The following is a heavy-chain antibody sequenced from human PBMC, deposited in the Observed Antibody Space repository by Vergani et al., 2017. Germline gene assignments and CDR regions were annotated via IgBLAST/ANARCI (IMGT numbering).Heavy chain of an antibody. CDR1: GASMSSVGYY. CDR2: ILGSGTA. CDR3: ARGSRAAVYSGPDS. J-gene: IGHJ4*02. V-gene: IGHV4-61*02. Sequence: QVQLQESGPGLVKPSQTLSLTCTVSGASMSSVGYYWTWIRQSAGKRLEWIGDILGSGTANYNPSFQGRVSMSVATSKNQFSLKLRSVNATDTAVYYCARGSRAAVYSGPDSWGQGTRVTVSS. D-gene: IGHD1-26*01.